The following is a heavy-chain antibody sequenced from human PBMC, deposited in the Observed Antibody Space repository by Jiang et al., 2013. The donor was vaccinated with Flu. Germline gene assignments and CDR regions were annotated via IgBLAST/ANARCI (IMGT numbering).Heavy chain of an antibody. J-gene: IGHJ4*02. CDR1: GFTFSTSL. D-gene: IGHD4-17*01. Sequence: GAEVKKPGESLKISCKGSGFTFSTSLIAWVRQMPGGGLEWMGSIYPADSDTTYSPSFQGQVTISADKSISTAYLQWSSLKASDTAMYYCARLSDGDYALDYWGQGTLVTVSS. CDR3: ARLSDGDYALDY. CDR2: IYPADSDT. V-gene: IGHV5-51*01.